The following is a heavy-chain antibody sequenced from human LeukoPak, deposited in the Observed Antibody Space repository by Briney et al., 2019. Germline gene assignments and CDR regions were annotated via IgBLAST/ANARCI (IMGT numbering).Heavy chain of an antibody. Sequence: GGSLRLSCSTSGFIFSSYAMNWVRQAPGKGLEWVSSISSSSSYIYYADSVKGRFTISRDNAKNSLYLQMNSLRAEDTAVYYCARATGTPGAYYYYYMDVWGKGTTVTVFS. D-gene: IGHD1-1*01. CDR1: GFIFSSYA. J-gene: IGHJ6*03. V-gene: IGHV3-21*01. CDR3: ARATGTPGAYYYYYMDV. CDR2: ISSSSSYI.